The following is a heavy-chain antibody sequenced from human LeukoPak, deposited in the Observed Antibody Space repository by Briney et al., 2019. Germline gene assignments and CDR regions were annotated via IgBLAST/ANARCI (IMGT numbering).Heavy chain of an antibody. V-gene: IGHV3-30*18. D-gene: IGHD2-2*01. CDR2: ISYEGRTM. CDR3: AKEGTAQISTWYDN. CDR1: GFSFSSYG. J-gene: IGHJ4*02. Sequence: GGSLRLSCAASGFSFSSYGMHWVRQAPGKGLEWLAVISYEGRTMYYADSVKGRFTISRDNSRNTLFLQMNSLSPDDTAVCYCAKEGTAQISTWYDNWGQGTLVTVSS.